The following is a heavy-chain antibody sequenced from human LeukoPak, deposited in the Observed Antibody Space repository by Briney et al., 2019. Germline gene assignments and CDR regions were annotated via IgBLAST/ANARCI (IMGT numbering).Heavy chain of an antibody. CDR3: AKANWVSNADAVW. CDR1: GFTFDNYR. Sequence: PGGSLRLSCAASGFTFDNYRMSWVRQAPGKGLEWVSTVNADGGNTYYADSVKGRFTISRDNSKNTVYLQLNNLRVEDTAIYYCAKANWVSNADAVWWGQGTQVTVSS. D-gene: IGHD1-1*01. V-gene: IGHV3-23*01. CDR2: VNADGGNT. J-gene: IGHJ4*02.